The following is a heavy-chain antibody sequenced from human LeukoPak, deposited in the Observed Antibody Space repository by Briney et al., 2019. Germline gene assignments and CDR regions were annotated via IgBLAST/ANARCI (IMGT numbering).Heavy chain of an antibody. J-gene: IGHJ4*02. V-gene: IGHV3-23*01. CDR3: AKGGSLYFFDS. Sequence: PGGSLRLSCAASGFSFVNSAMSWVRQAPGTGLEWVSGIGASGVYTYYADSVKGRFTISRDNPKDTLYLQMDSLRAEDTAVYYCAKGGSLYFFDSWGRGALVTVSS. CDR2: IGASGVYT. CDR1: GFSFVNSA. D-gene: IGHD1-26*01.